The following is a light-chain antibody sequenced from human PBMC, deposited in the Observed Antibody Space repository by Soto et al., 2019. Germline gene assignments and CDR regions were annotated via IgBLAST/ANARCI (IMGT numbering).Light chain of an antibody. J-gene: IGLJ2*01. CDR3: QTWVTGTL. Sequence: HPVLTQSPSASASLGASVKLTCTLSSGHSSYAIAWHQQQPEKGPRYLMKLNSDGSHSKGDGIPDRFSGSSSGAERYLTISSLQSEDEADYYCQTWVTGTLFGGGTKLTVL. CDR1: SGHSSYA. V-gene: IGLV4-69*01. CDR2: LNSDGSH.